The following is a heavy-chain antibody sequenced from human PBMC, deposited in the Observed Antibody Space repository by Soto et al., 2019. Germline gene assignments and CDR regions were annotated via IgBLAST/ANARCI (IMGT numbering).Heavy chain of an antibody. Sequence: SETLSLTCTVSGDSISCYYWSWIRQSPGKGLEWIGYIFYIGSTNYNPPSQSRVTISVDTSKNQFSLKLTSVTAADTAVYYCARCGYNYGQTMGYYFDYWGQGTLVTVSS. J-gene: IGHJ4*02. CDR1: GDSISCYY. V-gene: IGHV4-59*01. D-gene: IGHD5-18*01. CDR2: IFYIGST. CDR3: ARCGYNYGQTMGYYFDY.